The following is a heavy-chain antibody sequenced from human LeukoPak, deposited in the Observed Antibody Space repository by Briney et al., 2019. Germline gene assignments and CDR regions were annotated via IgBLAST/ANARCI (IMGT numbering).Heavy chain of an antibody. CDR2: IYHSGST. Sequence: PSETLSLTCAASGGSISSSNWWSWVRQPPGKGLEWIGEIYHSGSTYYNPSLKSRVTISVDTSKNQFSLKLSSVTAADTAVYYCARVSGRFTWYFDLWGRGTLVTVSS. CDR3: ARVSGRFTWYFDL. CDR1: GGSISSSNW. V-gene: IGHV4-4*02. J-gene: IGHJ2*01.